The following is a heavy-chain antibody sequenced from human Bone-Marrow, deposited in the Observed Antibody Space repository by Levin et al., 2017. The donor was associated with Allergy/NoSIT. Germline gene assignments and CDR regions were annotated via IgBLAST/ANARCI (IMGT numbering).Heavy chain of an antibody. CDR2: IYYSGST. J-gene: IGHJ6*02. V-gene: IGHV4-59*01. D-gene: IGHD1-7*01. Sequence: SETLSLTCTVSGGSISSYYWSWIRQPPGKGLEWIGYIYYSGSTNYNPYLKSRVTISVDTYKNQFSLKLSSVTAADTAVYYCARVMVTGTTYYYYGMDGWGRGTTVTVS. CDR1: GGSISSYY. CDR3: ARVMVTGTTYYYYGMDG.